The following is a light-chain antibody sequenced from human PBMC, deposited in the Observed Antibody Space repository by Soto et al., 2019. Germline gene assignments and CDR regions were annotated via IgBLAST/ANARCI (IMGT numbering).Light chain of an antibody. Sequence: QSVLTQPASMSGSPGQSITISCTGTSDDVGFYDFVSWYQQHPGKVPRLIIYGVTKRPSGVSHRFSGSKSGNTASLTISGLQVEDEAAYSCASYTGSSTYLFGGGTKVTVL. CDR2: GVT. CDR3: ASYTGSSTYL. V-gene: IGLV2-14*03. J-gene: IGLJ3*02. CDR1: SDDVGFYDF.